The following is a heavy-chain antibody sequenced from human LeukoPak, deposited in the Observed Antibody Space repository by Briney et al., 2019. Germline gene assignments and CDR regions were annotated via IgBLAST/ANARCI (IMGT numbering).Heavy chain of an antibody. J-gene: IGHJ5*02. CDR2: IHDSGST. Sequence: SEALSLTCAVSGDSISSGGYSWSWIRQTPGKGLEWIAYIHDSGSTYNNPSLKSRLSISMDTSKNQFSLKLNSVTAADTAVYYCARVVAAAGNNWFDPWGQGTLVTVSS. CDR1: GDSISSGGYS. CDR3: ARVVAAAGNNWFDP. V-gene: IGHV4-30-4*07. D-gene: IGHD6-13*01.